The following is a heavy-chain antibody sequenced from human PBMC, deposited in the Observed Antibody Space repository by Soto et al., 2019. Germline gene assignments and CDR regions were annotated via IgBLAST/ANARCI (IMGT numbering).Heavy chain of an antibody. J-gene: IGHJ6*04. CDR2: ASHTGGT. V-gene: IGHV4-34*01. CDR3: ARSRNLYV. D-gene: IGHD1-1*01. Sequence: QVQVQQWGAGLLKFSETLSLTCAVNGGSFSGWHWNWIRQPPGKGLEWIGEASHTGGTHYNPSLESRVTISVDRSRNQLSLTLTSVSAADTAVYYCARSRNLYVWGSGTKFIFSS. CDR1: GGSFSGWH.